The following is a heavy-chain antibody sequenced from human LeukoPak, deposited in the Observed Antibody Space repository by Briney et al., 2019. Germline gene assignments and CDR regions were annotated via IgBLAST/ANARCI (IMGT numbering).Heavy chain of an antibody. V-gene: IGHV4-39*01. J-gene: IGHJ5*02. D-gene: IGHD3-16*01. CDR1: GDSISSSSYY. CDR2: IYYSGST. CDR3: ARTYVDQNWFDP. Sequence: SDTLSLTCTVSGDSISSSSYYWGWVRQPPGKGLEWIGSIYYSGSTYYNPSLKSRVTISVDTSKNQFSLKLSSVTAADTAVYYCARTYVDQNWFDPWGQGTLVTVSS.